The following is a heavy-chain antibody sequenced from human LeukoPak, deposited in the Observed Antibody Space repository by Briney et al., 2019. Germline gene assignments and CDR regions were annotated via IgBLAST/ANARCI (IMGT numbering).Heavy chain of an antibody. CDR3: ARLQLRHCSRTSCANEFDY. CDR2: IYYTGSI. CDR1: GGSFSGYY. Sequence: PSETLSLTCAVYGGSFSGYYWSWIRQPPGKGLEWIGYIYYTGSINYNPSLKSRVIISVDKSKNQFSLELTSVTAADTAVYYCARLQLRHCSRTSCANEFDYWGQGTLVTVSS. D-gene: IGHD2-2*01. V-gene: IGHV4-59*01. J-gene: IGHJ4*02.